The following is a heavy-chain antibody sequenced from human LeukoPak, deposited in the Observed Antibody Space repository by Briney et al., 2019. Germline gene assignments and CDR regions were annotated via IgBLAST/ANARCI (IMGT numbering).Heavy chain of an antibody. J-gene: IGHJ4*02. D-gene: IGHD5-24*01. CDR2: MNPDSGGT. CDR3: ASKKRGNNWVFDF. Sequence: ASVKVSCKASGYTFTGHHIHWVRQAPGQGLEWMGWMNPDSGGTNSAPKFQGRLTMTRDTSISTAYMELGDLRYADTAVYVCASKKRGNNWVFDFWGQGTLVTVSS. CDR1: GYTFTGHH. V-gene: IGHV1-2*02.